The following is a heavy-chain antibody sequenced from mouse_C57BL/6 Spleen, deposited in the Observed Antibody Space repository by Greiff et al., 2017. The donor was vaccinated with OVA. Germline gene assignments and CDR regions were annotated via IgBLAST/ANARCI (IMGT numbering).Heavy chain of an antibody. CDR3: ARDDDYGLGDY. Sequence: EVQGVESGGGLVKPGGSLKLSCAASGFTFSSYAMSWVRQTPEKRLEWVATISDGGSYTYYPDNVKGRFTISRDNAKNNLYLQMSHLKSEDTAMYYCARDDDYGLGDYWGQGTTLTVSS. CDR1: GFTFSSYA. J-gene: IGHJ2*01. CDR2: ISDGGSYT. D-gene: IGHD2-4*01. V-gene: IGHV5-4*01.